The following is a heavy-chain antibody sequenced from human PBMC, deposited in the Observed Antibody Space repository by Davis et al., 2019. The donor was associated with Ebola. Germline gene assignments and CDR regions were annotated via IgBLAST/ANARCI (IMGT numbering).Heavy chain of an antibody. Sequence: GESLKISCAASGFTFSSYWMSWVRQAPGKGLEWVANIKQDGSEKYYVDSVKGRFTISRDNSKNTLYLQMNSLRAEDTAVYYCARDRVYSGLDYWGQGTLVTVSS. D-gene: IGHD1-26*01. J-gene: IGHJ4*02. CDR2: IKQDGSEK. CDR3: ARDRVYSGLDY. V-gene: IGHV3-7*01. CDR1: GFTFSSYW.